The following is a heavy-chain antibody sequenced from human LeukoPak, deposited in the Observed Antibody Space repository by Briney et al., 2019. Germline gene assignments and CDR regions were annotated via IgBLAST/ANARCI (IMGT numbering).Heavy chain of an antibody. J-gene: IGHJ3*02. Sequence: GASVKVSCKASGGTFSSYAISWVRQAPGQGLEWMGWISAYNGNTNYAQKLQGRVTMTTDTSTSTAYMELRSLRSDDTAVYYCARHITIFGVVVRSGAFDIWGQGTMVTVSS. V-gene: IGHV1-18*01. D-gene: IGHD3-3*01. CDR1: GGTFSSYA. CDR3: ARHITIFGVVVRSGAFDI. CDR2: ISAYNGNT.